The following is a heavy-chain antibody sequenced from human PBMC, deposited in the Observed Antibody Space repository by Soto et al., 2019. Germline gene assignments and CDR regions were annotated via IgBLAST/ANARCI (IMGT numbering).Heavy chain of an antibody. CDR3: ARGPMIVVVNPFDP. D-gene: IGHD3-22*01. J-gene: IGHJ5*02. CDR1: GGTFSSYA. CDR2: IIPIFGTA. V-gene: IGHV1-69*13. Sequence: GASVKVSCKASGGTFSSYAISWVRQAPGQGLEWMGGIIPIFGTANYAQKFQGRVTITAGESTSTAYMELSSLRSEDTAVYYRARGPMIVVVNPFDPWGQGTLVTVSS.